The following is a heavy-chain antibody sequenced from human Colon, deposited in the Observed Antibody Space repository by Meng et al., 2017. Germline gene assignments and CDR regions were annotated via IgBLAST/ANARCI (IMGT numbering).Heavy chain of an antibody. J-gene: IGHJ4*02. CDR3: ARAYSDSWGYFDS. D-gene: IGHD6-13*01. V-gene: IGHV4-59*01. CDR2: ISYSGST. Sequence: QVQLQQWGAGLLKPSETLSLTCTFSGGSLSPYYWSWIRQPPGKGLEWLGYISYSGSTNYSPSLKSRVTISVDTSKNHFSLNLNSVTAADTAVYYCARAYSDSWGYFDSWGQGSLVTVSS. CDR1: GGSLSPYY.